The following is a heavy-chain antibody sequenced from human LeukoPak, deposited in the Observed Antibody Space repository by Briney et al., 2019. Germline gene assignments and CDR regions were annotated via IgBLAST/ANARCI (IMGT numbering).Heavy chain of an antibody. D-gene: IGHD1-26*01. J-gene: IGHJ4*02. CDR2: ISTSGGDT. V-gene: IGHV3-23*01. CDR3: AKGGSYSPLDY. Sequence: GGSLRLSCAASGFTFTDSAMTWVRQAPGMGLEWVSAISTSGGDTIYTDSVKDRFTISRDNSKNTLYLQMNSLRAEDTAIYYCAKGGSYSPLDYWGQGTLVTVSS. CDR1: GFTFTDSA.